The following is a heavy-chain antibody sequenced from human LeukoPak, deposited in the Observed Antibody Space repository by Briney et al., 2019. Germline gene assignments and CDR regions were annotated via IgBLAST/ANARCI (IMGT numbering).Heavy chain of an antibody. CDR2: ISSSSSYI. Sequence: GGSLRLSCAASGFTFSSYSMNWVRQAPGKGLEWVSSISSSSSYIYYADSVKGRFTISRDNAKNSLYLQMNSLRAEDTAVYYCARSISGSYSNWFDPWGQGTLVTVSS. V-gene: IGHV3-21*01. J-gene: IGHJ5*02. CDR3: ARSISGSYSNWFDP. D-gene: IGHD1-26*01. CDR1: GFTFSSYS.